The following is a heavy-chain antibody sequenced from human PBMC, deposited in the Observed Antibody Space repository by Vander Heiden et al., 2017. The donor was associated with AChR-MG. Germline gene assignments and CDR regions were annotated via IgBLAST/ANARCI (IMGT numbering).Heavy chain of an antibody. J-gene: IGHJ4*02. V-gene: IGHV3-33*01. CDR1: GFTFSRYG. D-gene: IGHD3-10*01. Sequence: QVQLVESGGGVVQPGRSLRLSCAASGFTFSRYGMHWVRQAPGKGLEWVAVIWYDGSNKYYADSVKGRFTISRDNSKNTLYLQMNSLRAEDTAVYYCARPGDPYGSGSYYNYWGQGTLVTVSS. CDR3: ARPGDPYGSGSYYNY. CDR2: IWYDGSNK.